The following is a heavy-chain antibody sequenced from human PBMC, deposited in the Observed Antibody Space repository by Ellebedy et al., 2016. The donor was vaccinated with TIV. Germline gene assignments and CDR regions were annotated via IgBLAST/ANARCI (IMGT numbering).Heavy chain of an antibody. J-gene: IGHJ3*02. CDR3: ARDFVVVTTLGAFDI. CDR2: IYYRGGT. CDR1: GGSISSSSYS. Sequence: MPSETLSLTCTVSGGSISSSSYSWGWIRQPPGKGLEWIGSIYYRGGTYYNPSLKSRVTISVYTSKNQFSLKLSSVTAADTAVYYCARDFVVVTTLGAFDIWGQGTMVTVSS. V-gene: IGHV4-39*02. D-gene: IGHD2-21*02.